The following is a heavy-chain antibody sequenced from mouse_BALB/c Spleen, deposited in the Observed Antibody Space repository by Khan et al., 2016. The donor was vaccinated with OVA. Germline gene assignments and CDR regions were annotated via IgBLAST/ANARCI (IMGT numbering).Heavy chain of an antibody. V-gene: IGHV1-77*01. D-gene: IGHD4-1*01. Sequence: QVQLQQSGPELVKPGASVKMSCKASGYTFTDYVMNWVKQRNGQGLEWIGQIYPGSDSTYYNEKFKGKDTMTADRSSSTAYMQISNLPSEDSAVYFCARAVWDVFAYWGQGTLVTVSA. CDR3: ARAVWDVFAY. CDR1: GYTFTDYV. J-gene: IGHJ3*01. CDR2: IYPGSDST.